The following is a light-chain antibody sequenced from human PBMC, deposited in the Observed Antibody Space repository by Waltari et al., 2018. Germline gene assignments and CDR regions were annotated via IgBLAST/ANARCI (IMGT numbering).Light chain of an antibody. CDR3: QQYNDWPRT. CDR2: GAS. CDR1: QSLSSN. J-gene: IGKJ1*01. Sequence: EILMTQSPATLSVSPGERATPSCRASQSLSSNLAWYQQKPGQAPSLLIYGASARAPGIPARFSGGGSGTEFTIIISSLQSEDFAVYYCQQYNDWPRTFGQGTKVEIK. V-gene: IGKV3-15*01.